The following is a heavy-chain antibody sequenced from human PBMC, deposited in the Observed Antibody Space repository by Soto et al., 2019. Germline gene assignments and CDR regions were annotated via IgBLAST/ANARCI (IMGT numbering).Heavy chain of an antibody. D-gene: IGHD1-1*01. CDR1: GLAFNTYW. CDR2: IDTYGSTT. V-gene: IGHV3-74*01. Sequence: EVQLVESGGGLVQPGGSLRLSCAASGLAFNTYWMHWVRQVPRKGLVWVSRIDTYGSTTTYADSVKGRFTISRDNAKNTVYLQMHSLRAEDTAVYYCAIGTTDSRYYFDCWGQGILVTVSP. J-gene: IGHJ4*02. CDR3: AIGTTDSRYYFDC.